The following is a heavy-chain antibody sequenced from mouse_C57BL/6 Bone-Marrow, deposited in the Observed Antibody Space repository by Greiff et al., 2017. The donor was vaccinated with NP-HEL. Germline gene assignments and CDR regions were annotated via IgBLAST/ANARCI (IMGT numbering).Heavy chain of an antibody. D-gene: IGHD2-2*01. V-gene: IGHV10-1*01. J-gene: IGHJ3*01. CDR2: IRSKSNNYAT. CDR1: GFSFNTYA. Sequence: EVQGVESGGGLVQPKGSLKLSCAASGFSFNTYAMNWVRQAPGKGMEWVARIRSKSNNYATYYADSVKDRFTISRDDSESRRYLQMNNLKTEDTARYYCVRPHTMFRGAWFAYWGQGTLVTVSA. CDR3: VRPHTMFRGAWFAY.